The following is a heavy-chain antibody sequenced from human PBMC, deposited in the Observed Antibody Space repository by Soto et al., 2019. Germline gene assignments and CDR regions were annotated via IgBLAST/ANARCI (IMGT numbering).Heavy chain of an antibody. CDR2: IYTSGST. CDR3: ARDSSSWYPQYFDY. D-gene: IGHD6-13*01. V-gene: IGHV4-4*07. J-gene: IGHJ4*01. CDR1: GGSISSYY. Sequence: TSETLSLTCTVSGGSISSYYWSWIRQPAGKGLEWIGRIYTSGSTNYNPSLKSRVTMSVDTSKNQFSLKLSSVTAADTAVYYCARDSSSWYPQYFDYWGHGTLVTVSS.